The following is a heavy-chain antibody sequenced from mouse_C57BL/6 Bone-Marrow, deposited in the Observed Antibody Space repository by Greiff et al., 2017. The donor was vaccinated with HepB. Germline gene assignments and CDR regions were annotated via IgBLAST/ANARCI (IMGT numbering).Heavy chain of an antibody. CDR3: ARGREFAY. Sequence: QVQLQQSGAELARPGASVKMSCKASGYTFTSYTMHWVKQRPGQGLEWIGYINPSSGYTKYKQKFKDKATLTADKSSSTAYMQLSSLPSEDSAVYYYARGREFAYWGQGTLVTVSA. CDR2: INPSSGYT. J-gene: IGHJ3*01. CDR1: GYTFTSYT. V-gene: IGHV1-4*01.